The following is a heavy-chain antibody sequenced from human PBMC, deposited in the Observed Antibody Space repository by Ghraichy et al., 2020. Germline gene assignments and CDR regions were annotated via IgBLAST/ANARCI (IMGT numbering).Heavy chain of an antibody. CDR3: ARLSSYYWAFDI. V-gene: IGHV4-59*01. J-gene: IGHJ3*02. CDR2: IYYSGST. CDR1: GGSISSYY. D-gene: IGHD1-26*01. Sequence: SETLSLTCTVSGGSISSYYWSWIRQPPGKGLEWIGYIYYSGSTNYNPSLKSRVTISVDTSKNQFSLKLSSVTAADTAVYYCARLSSYYWAFDIWGQGTMVTVSS.